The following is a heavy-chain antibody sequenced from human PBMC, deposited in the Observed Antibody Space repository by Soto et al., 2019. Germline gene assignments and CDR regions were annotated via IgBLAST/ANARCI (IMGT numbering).Heavy chain of an antibody. CDR1: GFSFKLVS. Sequence: PGGSLRLCCEASGFSFKLVSMNWVRQVPGKGLEWVASISSASSETWYADSVKGRFIISRDNAQNSLFLQMNTLRPEDSAIYYCARVAYWGPGTQVTVSS. CDR3: ARVAY. J-gene: IGHJ4*02. V-gene: IGHV3-21*01. CDR2: ISSASSET.